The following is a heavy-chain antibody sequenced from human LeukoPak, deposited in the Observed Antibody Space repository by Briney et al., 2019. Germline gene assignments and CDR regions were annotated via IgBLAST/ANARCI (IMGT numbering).Heavy chain of an antibody. CDR2: IKHDGSEK. CDR3: AKVIGPYYDNLTGYYAVFNY. Sequence: GGSLRLSCAASEFTFSSYWMTWVRQAPGKGLEWVANIKHDGSEKYYLDSVKGRFTISRDNAKNSLYLQMNSLRAEDTALYYCAKVIGPYYDNLTGYYAVFNYWGQGTLVTVSS. CDR1: EFTFSSYW. D-gene: IGHD3-9*01. V-gene: IGHV3-7*03. J-gene: IGHJ4*02.